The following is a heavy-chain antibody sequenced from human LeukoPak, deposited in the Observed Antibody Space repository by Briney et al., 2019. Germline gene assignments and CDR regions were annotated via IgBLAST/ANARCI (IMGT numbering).Heavy chain of an antibody. CDR2: IRYDGSNK. Sequence: GGSLRLSCAASGFTFSSYGMHWVRQAPGKGLEWVAFIRYDGSNKYYADSVKGRFTISRDNSKNTLYLQMNSLRAEDTAVYYCARVSGPTVVPYYFDYWGQGTLVTVSS. J-gene: IGHJ4*02. D-gene: IGHD4-23*01. V-gene: IGHV3-30*02. CDR1: GFTFSSYG. CDR3: ARVSGPTVVPYYFDY.